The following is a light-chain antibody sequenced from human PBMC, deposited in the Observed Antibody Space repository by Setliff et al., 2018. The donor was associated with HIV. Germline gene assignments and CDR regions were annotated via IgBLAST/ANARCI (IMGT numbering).Light chain of an antibody. Sequence: QSALAQPRSVSGSPGQSVTISCTGTSSDVGGYNFVSWYQQRPGKAPKLMIYDVTKRPSGVPDRFSGSKSGNTASLTISGLQAEDEADYYCCSYAGSHTRVFGTGTKVTVL. CDR3: CSYAGSHTRV. CDR2: DVT. CDR1: SSDVGGYNF. J-gene: IGLJ1*01. V-gene: IGLV2-11*01.